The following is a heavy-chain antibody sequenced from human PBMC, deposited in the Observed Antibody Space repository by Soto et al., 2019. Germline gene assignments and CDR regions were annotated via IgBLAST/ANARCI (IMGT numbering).Heavy chain of an antibody. V-gene: IGHV3-23*01. J-gene: IGHJ4*02. CDR3: AKSSFGVVISPFDY. CDR2: ISGSGGST. Sequence: SLRLSCAASGFTFSSYAMSWVRQAPGKGLEWVSAISGSGGSTYYADSVKGRFTISRDNSKNTLYLQMNSLRAEDTDVYYCAKSSFGVVISPFDYWGQGTLVTVSS. CDR1: GFTFSSYA. D-gene: IGHD3-3*01.